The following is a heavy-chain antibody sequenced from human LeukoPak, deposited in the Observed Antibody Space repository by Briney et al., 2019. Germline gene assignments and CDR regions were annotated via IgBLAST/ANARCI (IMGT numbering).Heavy chain of an antibody. V-gene: IGHV4-61*02. J-gene: IGHJ6*02. CDR1: GGSISSSSYY. CDR2: IYTSGST. CDR3: ARDGYQLPRGTYYGMDV. D-gene: IGHD2-2*01. Sequence: SQTLSLTCTVSGGSISSSSYYWRWIRQPAGKGLEWIGRIYTSGSTNYNPSLKSRVTISVDTSKNQFSLKLSSVTAADTAVYYCARDGYQLPRGTYYGMDVWGQGTTVTVSS.